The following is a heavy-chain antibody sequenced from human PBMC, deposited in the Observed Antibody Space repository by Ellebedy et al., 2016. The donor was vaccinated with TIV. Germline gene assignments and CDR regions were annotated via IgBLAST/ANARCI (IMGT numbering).Heavy chain of an antibody. V-gene: IGHV1-69*04. CDR2: IIPILGIA. Sequence: AASVKVSCKASGGTFSSYAISWVRQAPGQGLEWMGRIIPILGIANYAQKFQGRVTITADKSTSTAYMELRSLRSDDTAVYYCAAQLWFGEFKGLDIWGQGTMVTVSS. J-gene: IGHJ3*02. CDR3: AAQLWFGEFKGLDI. D-gene: IGHD3-10*01. CDR1: GGTFSSYA.